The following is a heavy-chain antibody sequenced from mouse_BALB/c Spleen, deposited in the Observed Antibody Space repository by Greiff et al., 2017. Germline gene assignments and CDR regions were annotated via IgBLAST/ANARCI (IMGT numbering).Heavy chain of an antibody. CDR3: ARSNYYDYPDY. CDR1: GFTFSSFG. CDR2: ISSGSSTI. J-gene: IGHJ2*01. V-gene: IGHV5-17*02. Sequence: EVMLVESGGGLVQPGGSRKLSCAASGFTFSSFGMHWVRQAPEKGLEWVAYISSGSSTIYYADTVKGRFTISRDNPKNTLFLQMTSLRSEDTAMYYCARSNYYDYPDYWGQGTTLTVSS. D-gene: IGHD1-1*01.